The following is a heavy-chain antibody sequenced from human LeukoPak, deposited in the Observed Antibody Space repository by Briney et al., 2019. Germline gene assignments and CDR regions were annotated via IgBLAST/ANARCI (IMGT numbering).Heavy chain of an antibody. CDR2: IYYSGST. Sequence: PSETLSLTCTVSGGSISSSSYYWGWIRQPPGKGLEWIGSIYYSGSTYYNPSLKSRVTISVDTSKNQFSLKLSSVTAADTAVYYCARRAVATSHYYYYYMDVWGKGTTVTVSS. J-gene: IGHJ6*03. D-gene: IGHD5-12*01. CDR3: ARRAVATSHYYYYYMDV. CDR1: GGSISSSSYY. V-gene: IGHV4-39*01.